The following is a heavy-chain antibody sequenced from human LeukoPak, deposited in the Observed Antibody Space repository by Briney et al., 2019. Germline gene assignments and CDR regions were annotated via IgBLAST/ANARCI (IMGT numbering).Heavy chain of an antibody. CDR3: TRDSGTYNWLDP. Sequence: PGGSLKLSCAASGFTFSDSSIRWVRQASGKGLEWIGLMEKELNGYATAYAASVRGRFTISRDDSQNTAYLQMDSLKTEDTALYYCTRDSGTYNWLDPWGQGTLVTVSS. D-gene: IGHD1-26*01. J-gene: IGHJ5*02. CDR2: MEKELNGYAT. CDR1: GFTFSDSS. V-gene: IGHV3-73*01.